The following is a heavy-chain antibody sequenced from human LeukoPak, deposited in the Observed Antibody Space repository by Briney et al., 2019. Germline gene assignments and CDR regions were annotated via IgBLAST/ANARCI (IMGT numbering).Heavy chain of an antibody. J-gene: IGHJ4*02. CDR3: ARFDYGDWGSLGY. CDR1: GGSISSGGYY. Sequence: TSETLSLTCTVSGGSISSGGYYWSWIRQHPGKGLEWIGYIYYIGSTYYNPSLKSRVTISVDTSKNQFSLKLSPVTAADTAVYYCARFDYGDWGSLGYWGQGTLVTVSS. V-gene: IGHV4-30-4*08. CDR2: IYYIGST. D-gene: IGHD4-17*01.